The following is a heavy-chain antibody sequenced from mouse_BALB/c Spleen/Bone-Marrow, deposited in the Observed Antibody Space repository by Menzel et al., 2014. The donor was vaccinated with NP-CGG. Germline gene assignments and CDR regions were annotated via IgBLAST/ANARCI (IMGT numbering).Heavy chain of an antibody. Sequence: EVKVVESGGGLVEPGGSLKLSCAASGFAFSSYDMSWVRQTPEKRLEWVAYISSGGGSTYYPDTVKGRFTISRDNAKNTLYLQMSSLKSEDTAMYYCARTTPYAMDYWGQGTSVTVSS. V-gene: IGHV5-12-1*01. CDR1: GFAFSSYD. J-gene: IGHJ4*01. CDR2: ISSGGGST. CDR3: ARTTPYAMDY. D-gene: IGHD5-5*01.